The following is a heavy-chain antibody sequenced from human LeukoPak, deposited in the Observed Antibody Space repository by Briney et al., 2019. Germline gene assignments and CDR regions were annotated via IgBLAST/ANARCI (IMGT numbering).Heavy chain of an antibody. V-gene: IGHV4-61*02. CDR1: GGSISSGSYY. Sequence: NPSQTLSLTCTVSGGSISSGSYYWSWIRQPAGKGLEWIGSIYHSGSTYYNPSLKSRVTISVDTSKNQFSLKLSSVTAADTAVYYCARRGPRGSLDTILYWYFDLWGRGTLVTVSS. CDR2: IYHSGST. J-gene: IGHJ2*01. D-gene: IGHD3-10*01. CDR3: ARRGPRGSLDTILYWYFDL.